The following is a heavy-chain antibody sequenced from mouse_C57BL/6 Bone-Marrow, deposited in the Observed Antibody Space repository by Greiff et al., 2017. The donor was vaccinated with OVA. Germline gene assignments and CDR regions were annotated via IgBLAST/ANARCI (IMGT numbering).Heavy chain of an antibody. D-gene: IGHD2-13*01. CDR3: ARRDAPYSDYLAWFAY. J-gene: IGHJ3*01. CDR2: ILPGSGST. CDR1: GYTFTGYW. V-gene: IGHV1-9*01. Sequence: QVQLQQSGAELMKPGASVKLSCKATGYTFTGYWIEWVKQRPGHGLEWIGEILPGSGSTNYNEKFKGKATFTADTSSNTAYMQLSSLTTEDSAIYYCARRDAPYSDYLAWFAYWGQGTLVTVSA.